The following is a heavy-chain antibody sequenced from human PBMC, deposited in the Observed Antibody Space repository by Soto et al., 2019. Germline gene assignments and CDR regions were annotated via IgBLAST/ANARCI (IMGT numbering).Heavy chain of an antibody. CDR1: GRSFSDFH. CDR2: IHHRGNT. CDR3: ARTHYSMDV. J-gene: IGHJ6*03. V-gene: IGHV4-34*01. Sequence: QVQLQQWGAGLLKPSETLSLTCAVYGRSFSDFHWSWIRQPPGKGLEWIGEIHHRGNTNYNPSLRSRVTMSVDTSQNQFSLKMTSVTAADTAVYYCARTHYSMDVWDKGTTVTVSS.